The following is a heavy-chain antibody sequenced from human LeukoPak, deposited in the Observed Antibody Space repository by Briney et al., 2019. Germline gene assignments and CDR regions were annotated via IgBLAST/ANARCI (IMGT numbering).Heavy chain of an antibody. CDR1: GFTFSSYG. J-gene: IGHJ5*02. CDR3: AKTYYDFWSGYS. D-gene: IGHD3-3*01. V-gene: IGHV3-30*02. CDR2: IRYDGSNK. Sequence: GESLRLSCAASGFTFSSYGMHWVRQAPGKGLEWVAFIRYDGSNKYYADSVKGRFTISRDNSKNTLYLQMNSLRAEDTAVYYCAKTYYDFWSGYSWGQGTLVTVSS.